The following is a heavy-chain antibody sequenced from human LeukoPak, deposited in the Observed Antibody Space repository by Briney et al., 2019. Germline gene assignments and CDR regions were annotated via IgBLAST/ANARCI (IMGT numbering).Heavy chain of an antibody. CDR3: ATAPQGWNFEY. J-gene: IGHJ4*02. V-gene: IGHV3-48*01. Sequence: GGSLRLSCAASGFTFSSYSMNWVRQAPGKGLEWVSYISSSSSTIYYADSVKGRFTISRDNAKNSLYLQMNSLRAEDTAVYYCATAPQGWNFEYWGQGTLVTVSS. D-gene: IGHD6-19*01. CDR1: GFTFSSYS. CDR2: ISSSSSTI.